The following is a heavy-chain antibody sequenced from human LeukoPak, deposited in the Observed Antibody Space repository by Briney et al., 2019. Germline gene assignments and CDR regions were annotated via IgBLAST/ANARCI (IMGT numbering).Heavy chain of an antibody. CDR3: ARVPQWELLRLDY. CDR2: IWYDGSNK. Sequence: PGGSLRLSCAASGFTFSSYGMHWVRQAPGKGLEWVAVIWYDGSNKYYADSVKGRFTISRDNSKNTLYLQMNSLRAEDTAVYYCARVPQWELLRLDYWGQGTLVTVSS. J-gene: IGHJ4*02. V-gene: IGHV3-33*01. CDR1: GFTFSSYG. D-gene: IGHD3-10*01.